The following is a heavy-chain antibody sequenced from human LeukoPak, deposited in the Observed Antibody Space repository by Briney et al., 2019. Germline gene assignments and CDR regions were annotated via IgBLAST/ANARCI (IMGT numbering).Heavy chain of an antibody. CDR2: IYSGGST. V-gene: IGHV3-66*02. J-gene: IGHJ4*02. D-gene: IGHD2-8*02. CDR3: ARELCRWSYFDY. Sequence: PGGSLRRSCSASGISVSSIYMNWVRQSQGQGLEWVSVIYSGGSTKYADYVKGRFTISRDNSKNTLYLEMSTLRPEDTAVYYWARELCRWSYFDYWGQETLVTVSS. CDR1: GISVSSIY.